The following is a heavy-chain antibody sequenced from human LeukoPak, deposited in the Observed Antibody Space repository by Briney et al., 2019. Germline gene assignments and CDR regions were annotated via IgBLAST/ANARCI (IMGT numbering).Heavy chain of an antibody. CDR3: ATPLDYYDRSDSHQGGD. J-gene: IGHJ4*02. V-gene: IGHV3-7*03. D-gene: IGHD3-22*01. Sequence: GGSLRLSCAASGFTFSRHWMTWVRQAPGKGLEWVANIKHDRSEKNYVDSVKGRFTISRDNAKNSLYLQMNSLRAEDTAVYYCATPLDYYDRSDSHQGGDWGQGTLVTVSS. CDR1: GFTFSRHW. CDR2: IKHDRSEK.